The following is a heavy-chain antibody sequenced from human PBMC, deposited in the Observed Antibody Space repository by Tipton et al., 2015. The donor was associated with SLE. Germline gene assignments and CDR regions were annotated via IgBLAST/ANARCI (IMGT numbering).Heavy chain of an antibody. CDR2: MNPDSGNT. CDR3: AAAYCGADCYSRYYGMDV. D-gene: IGHD2-21*01. J-gene: IGHJ6*02. V-gene: IGHV1-8*01. CDR1: GYTFTSYD. Sequence: QSGAEVKKPGASVKVSCKASGYTFTSYDINWVRQAPGQGLEWVGMMNPDSGNTDLAQKFQGRVTMTRNLSITTAFLELPSLRSEDTAMYYCAAAYCGADCYSRYYGMDVWGQGTTVTVSS.